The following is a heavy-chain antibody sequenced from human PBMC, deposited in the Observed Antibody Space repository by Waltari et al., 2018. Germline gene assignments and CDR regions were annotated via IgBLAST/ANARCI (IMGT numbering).Heavy chain of an antibody. CDR3: ARGSEEYYDFWSGKWFDP. D-gene: IGHD3-3*01. J-gene: IGHJ5*02. CDR1: GGSFSGYY. CDR2: INHSGRT. Sequence: QVQLQQWGAGLLKPSETLSLTCAVYGGSFSGYYWSWIRQPPGKGLEWIGEINHSGRTNYNPSLKSRVTISVDTSKNQFSLKLSSVTAADTAVYYCARGSEEYYDFWSGKWFDPWGQGTLVTVSS. V-gene: IGHV4-34*01.